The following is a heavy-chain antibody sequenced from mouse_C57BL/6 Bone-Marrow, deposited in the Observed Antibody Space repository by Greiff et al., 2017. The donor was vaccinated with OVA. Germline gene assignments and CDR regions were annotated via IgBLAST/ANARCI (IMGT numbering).Heavy chain of an antibody. D-gene: IGHD1-1*01. CDR3: ARGVTTVVADY. CDR1: GYSFTGYY. Sequence: VQLKESGPELVKPGASVKISCKASGYSFTGYYMNWVKQSPEKSLEWIGEINPSTGGTTYNQKFKAKATLTVDKSSSTAYMQLKSLTSEDSAVYYCARGVTTVVADYWGQGTTLTVSS. V-gene: IGHV1-42*01. CDR2: INPSTGGT. J-gene: IGHJ2*01.